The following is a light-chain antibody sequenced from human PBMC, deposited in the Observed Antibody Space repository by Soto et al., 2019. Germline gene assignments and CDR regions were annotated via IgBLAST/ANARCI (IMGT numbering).Light chain of an antibody. CDR2: AAS. J-gene: IGKJ1*01. CDR3: QQTSSFPRT. Sequence: DTPWPKLQSSVSAYVGARVTTTCRASQGISSWLDWYQQKPGKAPKLLIHAASSLQSGVPSRFSGSGSGTDFTLTINNLEPEDFAIYFCQQTSSFPRTFGQGTKVDIK. CDR1: QGISSW. V-gene: IGKV1-12*01.